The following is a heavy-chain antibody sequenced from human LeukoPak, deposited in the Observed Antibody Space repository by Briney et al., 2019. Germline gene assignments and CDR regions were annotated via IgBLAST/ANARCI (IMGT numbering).Heavy chain of an antibody. Sequence: GGSLRLSCAASGFTFSSYWIHWVRQAPGKWLVWVSRVNGDGSSTTYADSVKGRFTISRDNVKNTLYLQMNNLRVEDTAVYYCAKSIAVAGAMRDNWFDPWGQGTLVTVSS. V-gene: IGHV3-74*01. D-gene: IGHD6-19*01. J-gene: IGHJ5*02. CDR2: VNGDGSST. CDR3: AKSIAVAGAMRDNWFDP. CDR1: GFTFSSYW.